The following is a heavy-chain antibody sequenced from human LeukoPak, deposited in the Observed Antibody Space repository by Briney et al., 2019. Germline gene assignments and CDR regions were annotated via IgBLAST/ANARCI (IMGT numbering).Heavy chain of an antibody. J-gene: IGHJ4*02. CDR2: INHSGST. V-gene: IGHV4-34*01. CDR3: ARRDMVRGVITY. D-gene: IGHD3-10*01. Sequence: SETLSLTCAVYGGSFSGYYWSWIRQPPGKGLEWIGEINHSGSTNYNSSLKSRVTISVDTSKNQFSLKLSSVTAADTAVYYCARRDMVRGVITYWGQGTLVTVSS. CDR1: GGSFSGYY.